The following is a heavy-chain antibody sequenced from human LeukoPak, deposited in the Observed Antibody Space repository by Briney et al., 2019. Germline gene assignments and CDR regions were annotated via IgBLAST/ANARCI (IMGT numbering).Heavy chain of an antibody. V-gene: IGHV3-7*01. CDR3: ARDSSGYQ. D-gene: IGHD3-22*01. CDR1: GFTFSIYW. Sequence: PGGSLRLSCAASGFTFSIYWMSWVRQAPGNGLEWVANIKEDGSERYYGDAVKGRFTISRDNAKNSLYLEMNSLRVEDTAVYYCARDSSGYQWGQGTLVTVSS. J-gene: IGHJ4*02. CDR2: IKEDGSER.